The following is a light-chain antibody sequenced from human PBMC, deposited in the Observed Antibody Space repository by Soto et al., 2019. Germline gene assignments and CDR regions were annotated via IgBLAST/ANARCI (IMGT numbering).Light chain of an antibody. CDR3: LLSYNAARV. V-gene: IGLV7-46*01. J-gene: IGLJ2*01. CDR1: TGAVTSNHH. Sequence: QAVVTQEPSLPVSPVGTVTLTCGSSTGAVTSNHHPYWFQQKAGQAPRTLICDTSNKHSWTPARFSGSLLGDKAALTLSGAQPEDEAQYYCLLSYNAARVFGGGTKLTVL. CDR2: DTS.